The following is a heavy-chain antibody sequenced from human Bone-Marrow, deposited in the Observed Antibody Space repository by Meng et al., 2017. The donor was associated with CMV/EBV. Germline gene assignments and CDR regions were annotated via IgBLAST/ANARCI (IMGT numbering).Heavy chain of an antibody. V-gene: IGHV1-69*05. CDR2: IIPIFGTA. J-gene: IGHJ6*04. D-gene: IGHD1-1*01. CDR1: GGTFSKYA. CDR3: ARDSSTENYYYFGVDV. Sequence: SVKVSCKASGGTFSKYAISWVRQAPGQGLEWMGGIIPIFGTAHYAQKFQGRVTITTDESTSTAYMELSSLRSEDTAVYYCARDSSTENYYYFGVDVWGKAPTVTVSS.